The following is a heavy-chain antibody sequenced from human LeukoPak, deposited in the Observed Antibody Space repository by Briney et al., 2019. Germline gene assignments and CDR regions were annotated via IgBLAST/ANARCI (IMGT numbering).Heavy chain of an antibody. J-gene: IGHJ4*02. CDR2: IKEDGSEK. CDR3: ARDRSSGFPYYFDY. D-gene: IGHD6-19*01. CDR1: GFTFSSYW. V-gene: IGHV3-7*01. Sequence: GGSLRLSCAASGFTFSSYWMSWVRQAPGKGLEWVANIKEDGSEKNYVDSVKGRFSISRDNSKNTMYLQMNSLRAEDTAVYYCARDRSSGFPYYFDYWGQGTLVTVSS.